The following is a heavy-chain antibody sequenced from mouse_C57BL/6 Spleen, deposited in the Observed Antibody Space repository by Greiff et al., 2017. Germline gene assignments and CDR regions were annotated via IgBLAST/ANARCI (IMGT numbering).Heavy chain of an antibody. CDR2: IYPGSGST. V-gene: IGHV1-55*01. CDR3: ALITTVVATFDY. J-gene: IGHJ2*01. D-gene: IGHD1-1*01. CDR1: GYTFNSYW. Sequence: QVQLQQPGAELVKPGASVKMSCKASGYTFNSYWITWVKQRPGQGLAWIGDIYPGSGSTKYNEKFKSKATLTVDTSASSDDMQLSSLTSEDSAFYSCALITTVVATFDYWGQGTTLTVSS.